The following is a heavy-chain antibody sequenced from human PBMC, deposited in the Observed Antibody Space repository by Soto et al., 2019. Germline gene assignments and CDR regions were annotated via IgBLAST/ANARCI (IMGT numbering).Heavy chain of an antibody. J-gene: IGHJ4*02. CDR2: IYYSGST. CDR3: AREGDNYYASSGYTYYFDY. CDR1: GGSISSGDYY. V-gene: IGHV4-30-4*01. D-gene: IGHD3-22*01. Sequence: RSLTCTVSGGSISSGDYYWSWIRQPPGKGLEWIGYIYYSGSTYYNPSLKSRVTISVDTSKNQFSLKLSSVTAADTAVYYCAREGDNYYASSGYTYYFDYWGQGTLVTVSS.